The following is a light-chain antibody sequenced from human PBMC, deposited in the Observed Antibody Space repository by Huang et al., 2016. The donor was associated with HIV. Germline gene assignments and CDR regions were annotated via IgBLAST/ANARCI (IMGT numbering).Light chain of an antibody. V-gene: IGKV1-39*01. Sequence: DIQMTQSPSSLSASEGDRVTITCRASQNIRSDLNWYQQKPGRAPKLRIYGASTLQSGVPSRFSGSGAGTDFTLTISILQREDVATYYCQQSSTSLLFTFGPGTKLEIK. CDR3: QQSSTSLLFT. J-gene: IGKJ2*01. CDR2: GAS. CDR1: QNIRSD.